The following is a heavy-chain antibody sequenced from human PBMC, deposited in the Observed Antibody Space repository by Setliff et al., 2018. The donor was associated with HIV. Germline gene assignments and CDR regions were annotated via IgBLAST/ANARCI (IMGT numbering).Heavy chain of an antibody. D-gene: IGHD3-22*01. CDR3: TRVVYDSGGFFTTAGPLYLDP. V-gene: IGHV4-61*09. CDR1: GGSIRSGSYY. Sequence: PSETLSLTCTVSGGSIRSGSYYWTWIRQPAGKGPEWIGHIYTNGYTNYNPSLKSRVTISVDTSKNQFSLRLSSVTAGDTAVYYCTRVVYDSGGFFTTAGPLYLDPWGRGTLVTVSS. J-gene: IGHJ2*01. CDR2: IYTNGYT.